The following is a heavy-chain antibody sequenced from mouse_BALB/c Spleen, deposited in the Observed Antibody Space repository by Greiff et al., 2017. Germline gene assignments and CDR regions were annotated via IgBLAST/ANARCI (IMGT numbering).Heavy chain of an antibody. V-gene: IGHV2-9*02. Sequence: QVQLKESGPGLVAPSQSLSITCTVSGFSLTSYGVHWVRQPPGKGLEWLGVIWAGGSTNYNSALMSRLSISKDNSKSQVFLKMNSLQTDDTAMYYCARDWRGDEGGLYAMDYWGQGTSVTVSS. CDR1: GFSLTSYG. J-gene: IGHJ4*01. CDR2: IWAGGST. CDR3: ARDWRGDEGGLYAMDY.